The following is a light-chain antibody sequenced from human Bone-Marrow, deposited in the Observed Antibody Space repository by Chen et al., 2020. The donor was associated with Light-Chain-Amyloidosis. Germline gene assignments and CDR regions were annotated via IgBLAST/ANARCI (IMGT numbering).Light chain of an antibody. CDR3: CSYQGCCNPYV. V-gene: IGLV2-23*02. Sequence: QSALTQPASVSGSPGQSITVHCAGTSSDVGVYNLVSWYQQHPGKAPKLMIYEVTKRPSGVSTRFSGSKSGNTASLTISGLQAEDEADYYCCSYQGCCNPYVFGTGTKVTVI. J-gene: IGLJ1*01. CDR1: SSDVGVYNL. CDR2: EVT.